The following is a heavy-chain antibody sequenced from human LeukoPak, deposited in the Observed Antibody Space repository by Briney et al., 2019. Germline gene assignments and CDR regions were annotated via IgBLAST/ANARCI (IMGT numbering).Heavy chain of an antibody. J-gene: IGHJ1*01. D-gene: IGHD3-22*01. CDR2: IKSDGKT. CDR3: ARAPSEIGGYYPEYFRH. Sequence: PGESLRLSCAASGFSFSSYWMHWVRQAPGKGLVWVSRIKSDGKTNYADSVKGRFTISRDNAKNTVSLQMNSLRAEDTGVYYCARAPSEIGGYYPEYFRHWGRGTLVTVSS. CDR1: GFSFSSYW. V-gene: IGHV3-74*01.